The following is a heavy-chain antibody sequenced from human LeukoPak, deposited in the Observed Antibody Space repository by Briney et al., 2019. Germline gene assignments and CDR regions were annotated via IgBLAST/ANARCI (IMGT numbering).Heavy chain of an antibody. CDR2: INLNSGVT. V-gene: IGHV1-2*02. Sequence: SVKVSSKASRYTFTDYYMHWVRQAPGQGLEWMGWINLNSGVTNYPQKFQGRVTMTRDTSISTAYLELSRLRSDDTAVYYCARDGGMDVWGQGTTVTVSS. CDR1: RYTFTDYY. CDR3: ARDGGMDV. J-gene: IGHJ6*02.